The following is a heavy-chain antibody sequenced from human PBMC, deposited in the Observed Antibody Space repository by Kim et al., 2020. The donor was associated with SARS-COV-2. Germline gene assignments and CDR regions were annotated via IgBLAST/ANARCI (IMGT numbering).Heavy chain of an antibody. CDR3: ARDIRPAIDIVNFFDS. D-gene: IGHD2-15*01. CDR1: GFAFTTYS. CDR2: VHHDGTLK. V-gene: IGHV3-30*04. Sequence: GGSLRLSCAVSGFAFTTYSIHWVRQAPGKGLEWVAVVHHDGTLKFYADSVRGRFTISRDNSRNTVYLHMTSLRSDDTAVYYCARDIRPAIDIVNFFDSWGRGTLVAVSS. J-gene: IGHJ5*01.